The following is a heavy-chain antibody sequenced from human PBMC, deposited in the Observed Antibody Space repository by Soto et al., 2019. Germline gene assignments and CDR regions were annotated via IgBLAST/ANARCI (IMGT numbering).Heavy chain of an antibody. J-gene: IGHJ6*03. CDR1: GGAISSSSYY. D-gene: IGHD6-13*01. V-gene: IGHV4-39*07. Sequence: SDTLSLTCTFSGGAISSSSYYWGGIRQPPGKGLEWIGGIYYSGSTNYNPSLKSRVTISVHKSKNQFSLKLSSVTAADTAVYYCARRVAAADYYYHMDVWGKGTTVTVSS. CDR2: IYYSGST. CDR3: ARRVAAADYYYHMDV.